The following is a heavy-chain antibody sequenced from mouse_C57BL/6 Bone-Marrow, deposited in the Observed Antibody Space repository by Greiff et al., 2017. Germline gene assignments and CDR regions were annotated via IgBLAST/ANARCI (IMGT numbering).Heavy chain of an antibody. V-gene: IGHV1-55*01. CDR2: IYPGSGST. D-gene: IGHD2-2*01. CDR1: GYTFTSYW. J-gene: IGHJ4*01. CDR3: ARGGLPDYYAMDY. Sequence: QVQLKQSGAELVKPGASVKMSCKASGYTFTSYWITWVKQRPGQGLEWIGDIYPGSGSTNYNEKFKSKATLTVDTSSSTAYMQLSSLTSEDSAVYYCARGGLPDYYAMDYWGQGTSVTVSS.